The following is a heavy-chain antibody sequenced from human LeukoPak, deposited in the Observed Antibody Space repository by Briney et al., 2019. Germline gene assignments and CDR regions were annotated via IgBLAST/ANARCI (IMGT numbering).Heavy chain of an antibody. CDR3: ARADSNYGGGLDY. CDR2: ISSSGSTI. D-gene: IGHD4-11*01. V-gene: IGHV3-48*03. Sequence: GGSLRLSCAASGFTFSSYEMNWVRQAPGKGLEWVSYISSSGSTIYYADSVKGRFTTSRDNTKKSMYLQMNSLRAEDTAVYYCARADSNYGGGLDYWGQGTLVTVSS. J-gene: IGHJ4*02. CDR1: GFTFSSYE.